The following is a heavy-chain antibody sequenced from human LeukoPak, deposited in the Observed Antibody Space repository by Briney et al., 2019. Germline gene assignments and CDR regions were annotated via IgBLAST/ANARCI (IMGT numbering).Heavy chain of an antibody. Sequence: SVKVSCKASGGTFSSYAISWVRQAPGQGLEWMGRIIPVFGTANYAQKFQGRVTITTDESTSTAYMELSSLRSEDTAVYYCASIQLWLSENWFDPWGQGTLVTVSS. V-gene: IGHV1-69*05. J-gene: IGHJ5*02. CDR1: GGTFSSYA. CDR2: IIPVFGTA. D-gene: IGHD5-18*01. CDR3: ASIQLWLSENWFDP.